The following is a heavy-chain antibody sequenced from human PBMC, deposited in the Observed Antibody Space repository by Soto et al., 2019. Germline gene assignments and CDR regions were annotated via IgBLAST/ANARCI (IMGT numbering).Heavy chain of an antibody. CDR1: GFTFSSFG. D-gene: IGHD3-10*01. J-gene: IGHJ6*04. Sequence: EVQLLESGGGLIQPGGSLRLSCVGSGFTFSSFGLSWVRQAPGKELEWVSGISGAGSSTYYADSVKGRFTISRDNSKNTLYLKRNSRRPDDRPLYYCAKGMGMAVGGKGTPVPVSS. CDR3: AKGMGMAV. V-gene: IGHV3-23*01. CDR2: ISGAGSST.